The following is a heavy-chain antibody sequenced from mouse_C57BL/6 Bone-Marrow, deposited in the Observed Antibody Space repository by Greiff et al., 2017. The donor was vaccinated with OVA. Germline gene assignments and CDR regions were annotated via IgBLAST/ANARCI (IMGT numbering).Heavy chain of an antibody. CDR2: INYDGSST. CDR1: GFTFSDYY. D-gene: IGHD2-3*01. Sequence: EVKVVESEGGLVQPGSSMKLSCTASGFTFSDYYMAWVRQVPEKGLEWVANINYDGSSTYSLDSLKSRFIISRDNAKNILYLQRSSLKSEDTATYYCARDDGYYGYWYFDVWGTGTTVTVSS. CDR3: ARDDGYYGYWYFDV. J-gene: IGHJ1*03. V-gene: IGHV5-16*01.